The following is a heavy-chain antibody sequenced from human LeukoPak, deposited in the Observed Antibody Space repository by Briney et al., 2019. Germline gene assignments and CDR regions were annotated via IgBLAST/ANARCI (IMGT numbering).Heavy chain of an antibody. V-gene: IGHV3-33*01. CDR3: ARDHILTGNGVYCYYYGMDV. J-gene: IGHJ6*02. Sequence: PGRSLRLSCAASGFTFSSYGMHWVRQAPGKGLEWVAVIWYDGSNKFYADSVKGRFTISRDNSKNTLYLQMNSLRAEDTAVYYCARDHILTGNGVYCYYYGMDVWGQGTTVTVSS. D-gene: IGHD3-9*01. CDR2: IWYDGSNK. CDR1: GFTFSSYG.